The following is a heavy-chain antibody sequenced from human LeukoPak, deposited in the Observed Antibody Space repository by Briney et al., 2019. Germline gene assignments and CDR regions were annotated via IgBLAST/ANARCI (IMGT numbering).Heavy chain of an antibody. Sequence: PSETLSPTCTVSGYSIRSGYYWAWIRQPPGKGLEWIGSTYHSGGTDYNPSLKSRVSISVDTSKNQFSLQLNSLTAADTAVYYCARFPSFYDLSGAANAFDIWGQGTMVIVSS. CDR3: ARFPSFYDLSGAANAFDI. V-gene: IGHV4-38-2*02. D-gene: IGHD2-15*01. CDR2: TYHSGGT. CDR1: GYSIRSGYY. J-gene: IGHJ3*02.